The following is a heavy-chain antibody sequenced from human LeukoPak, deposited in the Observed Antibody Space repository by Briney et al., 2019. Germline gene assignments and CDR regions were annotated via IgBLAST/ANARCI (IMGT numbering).Heavy chain of an antibody. CDR2: IYYSGST. CDR1: GGSISSYY. CDR3: ARSPSPLTFNYHDSXGFDY. V-gene: IGHV4-59*01. Sequence: SETLSLTCTVSGGSISSYYWSWIRQPPGKGLEWIGYIYYSGSTNYNPSLKSRVTISVDTSKNQFSLKLSSVTAADTAVYYCARSPSPLTFNYHDSXGFDYWGQGTLVTVSS. J-gene: IGHJ4*02. D-gene: IGHD3-22*01.